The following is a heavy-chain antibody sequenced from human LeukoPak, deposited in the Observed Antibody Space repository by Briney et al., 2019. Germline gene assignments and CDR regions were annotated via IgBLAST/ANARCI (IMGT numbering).Heavy chain of an antibody. CDR2: IYHSGST. J-gene: IGHJ4*02. CDR1: GYSISSGYY. CDR3: ARGRSYNWNYPYYFDY. V-gene: IGHV4-38-2*02. D-gene: IGHD1-7*01. Sequence: PSETLSLTCTVSGYSISSGYYWGWIRQPPGKGLEWIGSIYHSGSTYYNPSLKSRVTISVDTSKNQFSLKLSSVTAADTVVYYCARGRSYNWNYPYYFDYWGQGTLVTVSS.